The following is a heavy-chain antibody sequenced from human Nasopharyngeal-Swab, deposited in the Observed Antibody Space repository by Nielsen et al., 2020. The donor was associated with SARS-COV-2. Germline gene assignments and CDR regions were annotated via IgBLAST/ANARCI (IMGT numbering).Heavy chain of an antibody. CDR2: ISGSGGST. V-gene: IGHV3-23*01. D-gene: IGHD3-22*01. CDR1: GFTFSSYA. Sequence: LSLTCAASGFTFSSYAMSWVRQAPGKGLEWVSVISGSGGSTYYADSVKGRFTISRDNSKNTLYLQMNRLRAEDTAVYYCARYDDYYDSSGYAYWGQGTLVTVSS. CDR3: ARYDDYYDSSGYAY. J-gene: IGHJ4*02.